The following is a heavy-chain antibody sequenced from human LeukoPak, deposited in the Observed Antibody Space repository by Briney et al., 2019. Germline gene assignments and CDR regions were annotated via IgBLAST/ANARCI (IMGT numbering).Heavy chain of an antibody. J-gene: IGHJ4*02. CDR3: ATRIAAAGWVEDY. CDR2: FDPEDGET. Sequence: ASVKVSCKVSGYTLTELSMHWVRQAPGKGLEWMGGFDPEDGETIYAQKFQGRVTMTEDTSTDTAYMELSSLRSEDTAAYYCATRIAAAGWVEDYWGQGTLVTVSS. V-gene: IGHV1-24*01. CDR1: GYTLTELS. D-gene: IGHD6-13*01.